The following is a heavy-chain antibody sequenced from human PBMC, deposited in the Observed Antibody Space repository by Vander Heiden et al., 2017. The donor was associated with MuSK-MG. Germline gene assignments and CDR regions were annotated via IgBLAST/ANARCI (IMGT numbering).Heavy chain of an antibody. V-gene: IGHV3-66*01. CDR1: GFTVSSNY. J-gene: IGHJ4*02. D-gene: IGHD3-22*01. Sequence: EVQLVESGGGLVQPGGSLRLSCAASGFTVSSNYMSWVRQAPGKGLGWVSVIYSGGSTYYADYVKGRFTISRDNSKNTLYLQMNSLRAEDTAVYYCARDLYYYDSSGPVRYFDYWGQGTLVTVAS. CDR3: ARDLYYYDSSGPVRYFDY. CDR2: IYSGGST.